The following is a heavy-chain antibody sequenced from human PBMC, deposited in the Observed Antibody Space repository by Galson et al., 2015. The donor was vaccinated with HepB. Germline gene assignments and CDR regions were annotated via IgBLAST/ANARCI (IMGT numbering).Heavy chain of an antibody. V-gene: IGHV4-4*07. Sequence: ETLSLTCTVSGGSISSDYWSWIRQPAGKGLEWIGRIYTSGSTSYNPSLKSRVTLSVDSSKNQISLKLRSVTAADTAVYYCASPLGVWGQGTTVTVSS. CDR3: ASPLGV. J-gene: IGHJ6*02. CDR2: IYTSGST. CDR1: GGSISSDY.